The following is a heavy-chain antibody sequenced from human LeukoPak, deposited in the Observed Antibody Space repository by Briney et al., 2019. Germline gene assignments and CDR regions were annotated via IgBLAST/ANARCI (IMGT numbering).Heavy chain of an antibody. CDR1: GGSISGYY. D-gene: IGHD4-17*01. CDR3: ARFVDYGDYFVSYYFDY. Sequence: PSETLSLTCTVSGGSISGYYWSWIRQPPGKGLEWIGYIYYSGSTNYNPSLKSRVTISVDTSKNQFSLKLSSVTAADTAVYYCARFVDYGDYFVSYYFDYWGQGTLVTVSS. V-gene: IGHV4-59*01. CDR2: IYYSGST. J-gene: IGHJ4*02.